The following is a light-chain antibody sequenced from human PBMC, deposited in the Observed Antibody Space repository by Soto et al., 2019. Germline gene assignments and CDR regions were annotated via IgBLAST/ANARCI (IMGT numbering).Light chain of an antibody. CDR1: QGISNY. Sequence: DIQMTQSPSSVSASVGDRVTITCRASQGISNYLAWYQQRPGKAPNLLIYGASSLQSGVPSRFSGSGSGTEFTPTINNLQPADSATYYCQQGASFPFTFGPGTTVNI. CDR2: GAS. V-gene: IGKV1-12*01. CDR3: QQGASFPFT. J-gene: IGKJ3*01.